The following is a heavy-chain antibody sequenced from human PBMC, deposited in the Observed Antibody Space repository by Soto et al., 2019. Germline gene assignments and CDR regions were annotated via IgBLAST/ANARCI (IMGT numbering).Heavy chain of an antibody. J-gene: IGHJ5*02. CDR2: IYYSGST. CDR3: LLFDP. Sequence: SETLSLTCTVSGGSISIYYWSWIRQPPGKGLEWIGYIYYSGSTNYNPSLKSRVTISVDTSKNQFSLKLSSVTAADTAVYYFLLFDPWGQGTLVTVSS. CDR1: GGSISIYY. V-gene: IGHV4-59*01.